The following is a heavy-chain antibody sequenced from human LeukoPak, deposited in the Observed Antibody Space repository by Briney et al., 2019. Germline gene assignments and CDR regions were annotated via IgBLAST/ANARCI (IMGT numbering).Heavy chain of an antibody. Sequence: ASVKVSCKASGYTFTSYYMHWVRQAPGQGLEWMGIINPSGGSTSYAQKFQGRVTMARDTSTSTVYMELSSLRSEDTAVYYCAREPSIVVVPAAPFDYWGQGTLVTVSS. CDR3: AREPSIVVVPAAPFDY. D-gene: IGHD2-2*01. CDR1: GYTFTSYY. CDR2: INPSGGST. V-gene: IGHV1-46*01. J-gene: IGHJ4*02.